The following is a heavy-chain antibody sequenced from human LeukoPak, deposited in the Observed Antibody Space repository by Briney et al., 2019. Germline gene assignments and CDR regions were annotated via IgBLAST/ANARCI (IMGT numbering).Heavy chain of an antibody. V-gene: IGHV3-48*01. CDR1: GFTFSSYS. CDR2: ISSSSSTI. Sequence: PGGSLRLSCAASGFTFSSYSMNWVRQAPGKGLEWVSYISSSSSTIYYADSVKGRFTISRDNAKNSLYLQMNSLRADDTAVYYCARDELYCYDSSGYFSFDYWGQGTLVTVAS. CDR3: ARDELYCYDSSGYFSFDY. D-gene: IGHD3-22*01. J-gene: IGHJ4*02.